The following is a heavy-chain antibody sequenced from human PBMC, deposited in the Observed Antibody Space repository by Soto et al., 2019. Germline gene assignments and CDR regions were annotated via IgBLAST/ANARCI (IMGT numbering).Heavy chain of an antibody. CDR2: ISYAGDNK. J-gene: IGHJ4*02. D-gene: IGHD3-3*01. CDR1: GFTFSSYG. Sequence: GGSLRLSCAASGFTFSSYGMHRVRQAPGKGLEWVAVISYAGDNKYYADSVKGRFTISRDNSKNTLYLQMNSLRAEDTAVYYCAKPSSGNYDFWSGYQKSEFDYWGQGTLVTVSS. CDR3: AKPSSGNYDFWSGYQKSEFDY. V-gene: IGHV3-30*18.